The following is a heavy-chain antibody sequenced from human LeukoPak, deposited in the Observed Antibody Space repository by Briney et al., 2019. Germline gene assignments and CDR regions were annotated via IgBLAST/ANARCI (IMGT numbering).Heavy chain of an antibody. CDR2: IRSSSSYI. J-gene: IGHJ4*02. Sequence: GRSLRLSCAASGFTSSDYYMSWIRQAQGKGLEWVSSIRSSSSYIYYADSVKGRFTISRDNAKNSLYLQMNSLRAEDTAVYYCARSSSLAVAGTSDYWGQGTLVTVSS. CDR1: GFTSSDYY. V-gene: IGHV3-11*06. CDR3: ARSSSLAVAGTSDY. D-gene: IGHD6-19*01.